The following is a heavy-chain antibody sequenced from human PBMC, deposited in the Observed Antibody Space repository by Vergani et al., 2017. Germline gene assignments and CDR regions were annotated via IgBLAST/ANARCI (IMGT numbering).Heavy chain of an antibody. CDR1: GYTFTSYY. CDR2: INPSGGST. D-gene: IGHD2-2*01. CDR3: ARDSRYCSSTSCYVGGDWFDR. J-gene: IGHJ5*02. Sequence: QVQLLQSGAAVKKPGASVKVSCKASGYTFTSYYMHWVRQAPGQGLEWIGIINPSGGSTSSEQKFQGRVTITRDTSTRTVYMELSSLRSEDTAVSYCARDSRYCSSTSCYVGGDWFDRWGQGSLVTVSS. V-gene: IGHV1-46*01.